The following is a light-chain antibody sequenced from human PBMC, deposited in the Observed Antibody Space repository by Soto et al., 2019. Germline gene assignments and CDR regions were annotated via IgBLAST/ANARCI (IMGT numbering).Light chain of an antibody. Sequence: EIVLKQSPGTLSLSPGERATLSCRASQSVSSSYLAWYQQKPGQAPRLLIYGASSRATGIPYRFSGSGSGTDFTLTISRLEPEEFAVYYCQQYGSSPRTFGGGTKVEIK. J-gene: IGKJ4*01. V-gene: IGKV3-20*01. CDR2: GAS. CDR3: QQYGSSPRT. CDR1: QSVSSSY.